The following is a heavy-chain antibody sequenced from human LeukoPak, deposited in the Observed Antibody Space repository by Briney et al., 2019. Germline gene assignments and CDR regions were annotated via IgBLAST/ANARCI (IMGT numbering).Heavy chain of an antibody. Sequence: ESGPTLVKPTQTLTLTCSFSGFSLDTNGVAVAWVRQPPGKGLEWLGLIYWDDDERYSPSLKTRLTITKDTSRNQVVLTITNMDPVDTGTYYCVHRLGGWYSPFDVWGQGTLVSVSS. CDR2: IYWDDDE. J-gene: IGHJ4*02. V-gene: IGHV2-5*02. CDR1: GFSLDTNGVA. D-gene: IGHD6-19*01. CDR3: VHRLGGWYSPFDV.